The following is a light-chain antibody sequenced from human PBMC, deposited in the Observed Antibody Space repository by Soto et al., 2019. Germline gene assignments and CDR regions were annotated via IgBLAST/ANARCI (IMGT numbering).Light chain of an antibody. Sequence: DIQMTQSPSTLSASVGDRVTITCRASQSISSWLAWYQQKPGKAPKLLIYKASSLESGVPSRFRGSGSGTEFTLTISSLQPDDFATYYCQQYNSYSRTFGQGTKVEIK. CDR1: QSISSW. CDR2: KAS. CDR3: QQYNSYSRT. V-gene: IGKV1-5*03. J-gene: IGKJ1*01.